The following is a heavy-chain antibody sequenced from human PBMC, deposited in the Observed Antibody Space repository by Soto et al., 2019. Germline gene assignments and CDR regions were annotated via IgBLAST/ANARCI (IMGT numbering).Heavy chain of an antibody. Sequence: TLSLTCTVSGVSISNSSFYWGWIRRPPGKGLEWIGTIYYSGITYYNPSLKSRVTISVDTSKNQFSLKLTSVTAADTAVYYCARHGSNWGQGTLVTVSS. CDR3: ARHGSN. CDR1: GVSISNSSFY. CDR2: IYYSGIT. V-gene: IGHV4-39*01. J-gene: IGHJ4*02.